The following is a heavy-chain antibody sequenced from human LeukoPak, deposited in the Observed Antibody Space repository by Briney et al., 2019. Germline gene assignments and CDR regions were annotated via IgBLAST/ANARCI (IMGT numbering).Heavy chain of an antibody. J-gene: IGHJ5*02. D-gene: IGHD6-19*01. V-gene: IGHV3-30-3*01. Sequence: QSGGSLRLSCAASGFTFSSYAMHWVRQAPGKGLEWVAVISYDGSNKYYADSVKGRFTISRDNSKNTLYLQMNSLRAEDTAVYYCARKQWLVSNNWFDPWGQGTLVTVSS. CDR3: ARKQWLVSNNWFDP. CDR2: ISYDGSNK. CDR1: GFTFSSYA.